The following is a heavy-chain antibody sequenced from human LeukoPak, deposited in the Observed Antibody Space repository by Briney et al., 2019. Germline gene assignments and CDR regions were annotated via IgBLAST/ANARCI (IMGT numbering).Heavy chain of an antibody. Sequence: SVKVACKASGGTFSSYAISWVRQAPGQGLEWVGRIIPILGIANYAQKFQGRVTITADKSTSTAYMELSSLRSEDTAVYYCARFRHDSSGSIDYWGQGTLVTVSS. CDR2: IIPILGIA. CDR1: GGTFSSYA. V-gene: IGHV1-69*04. J-gene: IGHJ4*02. D-gene: IGHD3-22*01. CDR3: ARFRHDSSGSIDY.